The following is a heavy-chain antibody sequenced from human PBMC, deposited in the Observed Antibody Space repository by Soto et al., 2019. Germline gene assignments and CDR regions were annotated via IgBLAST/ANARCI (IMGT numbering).Heavy chain of an antibody. D-gene: IGHD6-19*01. CDR1: GGSISSYC. J-gene: IGHJ3*02. CDR2: IYYSGST. CDR3: ARGMNAGYSRGWYIAFDI. V-gene: IGHV4-59*01. Sequence: QVQLQESGPGLVKPSETLSLTCTVSGGSISSYCWSWIRQPPGKGLEWIGYIYYSGSTNYNPSLKRRVTISVDTSKNQFSLKLSSVTAADTAVYYCARGMNAGYSRGWYIAFDIWGQGTMVTVSS.